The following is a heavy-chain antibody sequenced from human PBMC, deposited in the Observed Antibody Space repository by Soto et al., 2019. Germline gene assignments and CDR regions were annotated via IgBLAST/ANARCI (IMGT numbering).Heavy chain of an antibody. D-gene: IGHD3-16*01. CDR3: ARVGGLTGGSGWFDP. Sequence: VQLVESGGGLVQPGRSLRLSCADSGFTFDDYAMHWVRQAPGKGLEWIGYIYYSGSTNYNPSLKSRVTISVDTSKNQFSLKLSSVTAADTAVYYCARVGGLTGGSGWFDPWGQGTLVTVSS. J-gene: IGHJ5*02. V-gene: IGHV4-59*01. CDR1: GFTFDDYA. CDR2: IYYSGST.